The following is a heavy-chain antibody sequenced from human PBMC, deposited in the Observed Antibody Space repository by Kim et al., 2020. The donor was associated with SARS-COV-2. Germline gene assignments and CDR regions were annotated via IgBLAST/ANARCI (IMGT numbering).Heavy chain of an antibody. CDR3: ARGSMTTLGRYYYYGMDV. J-gene: IGHJ6*02. Sequence: SETLSLTCTVSGGSISSYYWSWIRQPPGKGLEWIGYIYYSGSTNYNPSLKSRVTISVDTSKNQFSLRLSSVTAADTAVYYCARGSMTTLGRYYYYGMDVWGQGTTVTVSS. CDR1: GGSISSYY. V-gene: IGHV4-59*01. CDR2: IYYSGST. D-gene: IGHD3-16*01.